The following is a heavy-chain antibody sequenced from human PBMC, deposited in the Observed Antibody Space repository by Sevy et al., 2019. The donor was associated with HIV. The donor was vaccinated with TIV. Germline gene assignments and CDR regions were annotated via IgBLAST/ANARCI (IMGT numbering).Heavy chain of an antibody. CDR2: ISHDGINE. CDR1: GFSFSYYG. Sequence: GGSLRLSCIGSGFSFSYYGIHWVRQAPGEGLDWVALISHDGINEYYADSVKGRFTISMDNSKNTVYLEMNSLRNEDTAIYFCANAYSGSYSHSYLYALDVWGQGTTVTVSS. D-gene: IGHD1-26*01. J-gene: IGHJ6*02. CDR3: ANAYSGSYSHSYLYALDV. V-gene: IGHV3-30*18.